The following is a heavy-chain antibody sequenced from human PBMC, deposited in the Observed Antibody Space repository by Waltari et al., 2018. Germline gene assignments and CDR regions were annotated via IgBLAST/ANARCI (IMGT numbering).Heavy chain of an antibody. Sequence: EVQLLESGGGLVQPGGSLTPPCAASGFTFSSFTLRWVRQAPGKWLEWVSTISASGGTFYADSVKGRFTVSRDSSKNTLSLQMNSLRAEDTAVYYCARGPAYYFDYWDQGTLVTVSS. CDR3: ARGPAYYFDY. CDR2: ISASGGT. CDR1: GFTFSSFT. J-gene: IGHJ4*02. V-gene: IGHV3-23*01.